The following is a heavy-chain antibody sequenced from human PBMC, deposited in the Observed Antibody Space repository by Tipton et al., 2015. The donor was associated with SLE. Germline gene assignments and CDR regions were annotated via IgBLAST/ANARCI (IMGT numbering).Heavy chain of an antibody. CDR2: INHSGST. D-gene: IGHD3-9*01. J-gene: IGHJ4*02. CDR3: ARGGILTGYYPNFDY. V-gene: IGHV4-39*07. Sequence: TLSLTCTVSGDSIRSGNNNWGWIRQPPGKGLEWIGEINHSGSTNYNPSLKSRVTISVDTSKNQFSLKLSSVTAADTAVYYCARGGILTGYYPNFDYWGQGTLVTVSS. CDR1: GDSIRSGNNN.